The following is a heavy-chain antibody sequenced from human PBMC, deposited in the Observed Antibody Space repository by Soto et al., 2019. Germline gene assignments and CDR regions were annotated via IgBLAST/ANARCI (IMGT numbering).Heavy chain of an antibody. CDR1: GGTFSSYA. CDR2: IIPIFGTA. D-gene: IGHD3-10*01. CDR3: AGENVVRGVLRSYYYGMDV. J-gene: IGHJ6*02. Sequence: QVQLVQSGAEVKKPGSSVKVSCKASGGTFSSYAISWVRQAPGQGLEWMGGIIPIFGTANYAQKFQGRVTINAGDSTSTAYMELSSLRAADTAVYYCAGENVVRGVLRSYYYGMDVWGQGTTVTVSS. V-gene: IGHV1-69*01.